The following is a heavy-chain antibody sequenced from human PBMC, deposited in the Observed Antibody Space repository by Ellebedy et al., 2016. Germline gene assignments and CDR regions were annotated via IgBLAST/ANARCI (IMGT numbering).Heavy chain of an antibody. V-gene: IGHV3-21*01. CDR1: GFTFSSYS. J-gene: IGHJ4*02. CDR3: ARERGLLWFGELSRGSGDFDY. CDR2: ISSSSSYI. Sequence: GESLKISXAASGFTFSSYSMNWVRQAPGKGLEWVSSISSSSSYIYYADSVKGRFTISRDNAKNSLYLQMNSLRAEDTAVYYCARERGLLWFGELSRGSGDFDYWGQGTLVTVSS. D-gene: IGHD3-10*01.